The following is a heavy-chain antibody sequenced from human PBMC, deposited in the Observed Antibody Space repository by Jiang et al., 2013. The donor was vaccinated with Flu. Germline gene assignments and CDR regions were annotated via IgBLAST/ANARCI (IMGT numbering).Heavy chain of an antibody. CDR3: ASLYRAFYGGNSYFDF. D-gene: IGHD4-23*01. CDR2: INPEEPDI. CDR1: GFKYSTYR. V-gene: IGHV5-51*01. J-gene: IGHJ4*02. Sequence: QLVESGVEVKKPGESLKISCKGSGFKYSTYRIAWVRQMPGKGLECIGIINPEEPDIRYSPSFKGHVTISADHSINTAYLQWASLEASDTAIYYCASLYRAFYGGNSYFDFWGQGTLVTVSS.